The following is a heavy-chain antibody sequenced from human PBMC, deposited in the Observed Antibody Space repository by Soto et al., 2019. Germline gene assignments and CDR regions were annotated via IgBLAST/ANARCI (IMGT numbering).Heavy chain of an antibody. CDR3: ARVTRITMIVVATEAYFDY. CDR1: GGSISSGDYY. V-gene: IGHV4-30-4*01. J-gene: IGHJ4*02. D-gene: IGHD3-22*01. Sequence: QVQLQESGPGLVKPSQTLSLTCTVSGGSISSGDYYWSWIRQPPGKGLEWIGYIYYSGSTYYNPSLKSRVTISVDTSKNQFSLKLSSVTAADTAVYYCARVTRITMIVVATEAYFDYWGQGTLVTVSS. CDR2: IYYSGST.